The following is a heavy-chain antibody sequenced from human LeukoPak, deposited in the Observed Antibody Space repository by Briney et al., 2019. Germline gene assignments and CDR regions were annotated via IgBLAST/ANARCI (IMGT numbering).Heavy chain of an antibody. CDR3: ARGPRGYSYGYYYYYYMDV. J-gene: IGHJ6*03. CDR2: INPNSGGT. D-gene: IGHD5-18*01. V-gene: IGHV1/OR15-1*01. CDR1: GYIFTDYY. Sequence: ASVKVSCKASGYIFTDYYMHWVRQAPGQELGWMGRINPNSGGTNYAQKFQGRVTMTRDTSISTAYTELSSLRSEDTAVYYCARGPRGYSYGYYYYYYMDVWGKGTTVTISS.